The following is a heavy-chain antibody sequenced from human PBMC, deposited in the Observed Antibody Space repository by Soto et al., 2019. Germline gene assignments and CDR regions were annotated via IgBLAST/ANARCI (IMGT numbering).Heavy chain of an antibody. CDR3: ARAPLVVLNYFES. D-gene: IGHD3-10*01. J-gene: IGHJ4*02. CDR1: GGTFRNYP. V-gene: IGHV1-69*02. CDR2: IFPLTDIP. Sequence: QVQLVQSGTEVKKPGSSVKVSCKASGGTFRNYPINWVRQAPGQGLEWMGSIFPLTDIPDYAQNFQARLTISAAKSTSKAYMDLSSLTSDDTARYFCARAPLVVLNYFESWGQGTLVPVSS.